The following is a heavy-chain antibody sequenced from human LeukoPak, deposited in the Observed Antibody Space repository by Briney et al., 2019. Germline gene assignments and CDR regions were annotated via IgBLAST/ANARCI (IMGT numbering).Heavy chain of an antibody. CDR3: ARDRKGGDY. CDR1: GFTFSSYG. Sequence: GGSLRLSCAASGFTFSSYGMHWVRQAPGKGLEWVAVIWYDGSNKYYADSVKGRFTISRDNAKNSLYLQMNSLRVEDTAVYYCARDRKGGDYWGQGTLVTVSS. D-gene: IGHD3-16*01. J-gene: IGHJ4*02. V-gene: IGHV3-33*01. CDR2: IWYDGSNK.